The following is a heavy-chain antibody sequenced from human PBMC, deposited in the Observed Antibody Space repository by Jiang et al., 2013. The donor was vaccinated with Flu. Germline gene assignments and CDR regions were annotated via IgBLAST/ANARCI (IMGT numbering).Heavy chain of an antibody. J-gene: IGHJ3*02. Sequence: GAEVKKPGESLKISCKGSGYSFTSYWIGWVRQMPGKGLEWMGIIYPGDSDTRYSPSFQGQVTISADKSISTAYLQWSSLKASDTAMYYCARIRAIGELYFDAFDIWGQGTMVTVSS. CDR2: IYPGDSDT. CDR1: GYSFTSYW. D-gene: IGHD3-10*01. V-gene: IGHV5-51*01. CDR3: ARIRAIGELYFDAFDI.